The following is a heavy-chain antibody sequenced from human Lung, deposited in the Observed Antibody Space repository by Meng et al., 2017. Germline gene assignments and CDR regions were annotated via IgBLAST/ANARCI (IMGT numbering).Heavy chain of an antibody. D-gene: IGHD3-22*01. V-gene: IGHV4-39*07. Sequence: LRVSGPGRVKPSETLSLTCTVFGGAISSSSYYWGWIRQPPGKGLEWIGSIYYSGSTYYNPSLKSRVSISVDTSKSQFSLRLSSVTAADTAVYYCARGEYDSSGYYLEYFQLWGQGTLVTVSS. CDR1: GGAISSSSYY. CDR3: ARGEYDSSGYYLEYFQL. J-gene: IGHJ1*01. CDR2: IYYSGST.